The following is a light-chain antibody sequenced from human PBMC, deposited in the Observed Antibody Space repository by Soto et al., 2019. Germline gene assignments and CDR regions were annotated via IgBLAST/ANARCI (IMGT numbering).Light chain of an antibody. Sequence: DIPMTQAPSTLSASLGDRVTITCRASQSISSWLAWYQQKPGKAPKLLIYDASSLESGVPSRFSGSGSATEFTLTISSLQPEDFATYYCQQLNSYPFGGGTKVDIK. CDR2: DAS. J-gene: IGKJ4*01. CDR3: QQLNSYP. V-gene: IGKV1-5*01. CDR1: QSISSW.